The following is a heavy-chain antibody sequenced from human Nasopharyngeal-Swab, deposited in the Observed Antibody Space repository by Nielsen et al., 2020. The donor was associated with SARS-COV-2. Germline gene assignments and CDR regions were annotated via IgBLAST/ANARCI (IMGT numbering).Heavy chain of an antibody. Sequence: SETLSLTCTVSGGSISSYYWSWIRQPAGKGLEWIGRIYTSGSTNYNPSLKSRVTKSVDTSKNQFSLKLSSVTAADTAVYYCARVITMVRGVIIRHYGMDVWGQGTTVTVSS. V-gene: IGHV4-4*07. CDR1: GGSISSYY. D-gene: IGHD3-10*01. CDR3: ARVITMVRGVIIRHYGMDV. J-gene: IGHJ6*02. CDR2: IYTSGST.